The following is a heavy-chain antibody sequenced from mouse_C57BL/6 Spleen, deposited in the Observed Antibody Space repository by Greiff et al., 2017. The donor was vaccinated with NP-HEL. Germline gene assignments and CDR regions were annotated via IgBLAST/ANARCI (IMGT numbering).Heavy chain of an antibody. D-gene: IGHD3-2*02. CDR1: GYTFTSYT. V-gene: IGHV1-4*01. Sequence: VQLQQSGAELARPGASVKMSCKASGYTFTSYTMHWVKQRPGQGLEWIGYINPSSGYTKYNQKFKDKATLTADKSSSTAYMQLSSLTSEDSAVYYGAREKNSSDAMDYWGQGTSVTVSS. CDR3: AREKNSSDAMDY. J-gene: IGHJ4*01. CDR2: INPSSGYT.